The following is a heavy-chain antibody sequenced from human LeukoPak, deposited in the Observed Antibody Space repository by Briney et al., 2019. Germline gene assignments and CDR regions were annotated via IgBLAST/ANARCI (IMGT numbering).Heavy chain of an antibody. J-gene: IGHJ4*02. V-gene: IGHV3-30*04. D-gene: IGHD5-12*01. CDR2: ISYDGSNK. CDR3: ARNTRGYSGSPPDH. CDR1: GFTFSSYA. Sequence: PGGSLRLSCAASGFTFSSYAMHWVRQTPGKGLEWVAVISYDGSNKYYADSVKGRFTISRDNSKNTLYLQMNSLRAEDTAVYYCARNTRGYSGSPPDHWGQGTLVTVSS.